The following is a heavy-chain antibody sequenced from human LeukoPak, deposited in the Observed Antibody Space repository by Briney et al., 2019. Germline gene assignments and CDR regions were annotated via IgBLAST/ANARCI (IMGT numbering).Heavy chain of an antibody. CDR2: ISYDGSNK. J-gene: IGHJ4*02. CDR3: ARGWGVDSGSQIREFDY. Sequence: PGGSLRLSCAASGFTFSSYAMHWVRQAPGKGLEWVAVISYDGSNKYYADSVKGRFTISRDNSKNTLYLQMNSLRAEDTAVYYCARGWGVDSGSQIREFDYWGQGTLVTVSS. D-gene: IGHD1-26*01. CDR1: GFTFSSYA. V-gene: IGHV3-30-3*01.